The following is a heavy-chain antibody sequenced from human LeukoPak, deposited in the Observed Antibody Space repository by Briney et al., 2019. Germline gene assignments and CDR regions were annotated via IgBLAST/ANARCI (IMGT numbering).Heavy chain of an antibody. CDR1: GFTFDDYG. CDR2: INWNGGST. J-gene: IGHJ6*03. Sequence: PGGSLRLSCAASGFTFDDYGMSWVRQAPGKGLEWVSGINWNGGSTGYADSVKGRFTISRDNAKNSLYLQMNSLRAEDTALYYCASNVGDTKYYYMDVWGKGTTVTVSS. V-gene: IGHV3-20*04. CDR3: ASNVGDTKYYYMDV. D-gene: IGHD3-16*01.